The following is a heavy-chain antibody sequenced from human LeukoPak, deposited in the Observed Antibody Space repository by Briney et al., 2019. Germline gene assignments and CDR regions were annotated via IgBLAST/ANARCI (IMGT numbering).Heavy chain of an antibody. CDR1: GGSISSSSYY. J-gene: IGHJ4*02. V-gene: IGHV4-39*07. CDR3: ARPGKRGVYGEPNVGDY. Sequence: SETLSLTCTVSGGSISSSSYYWGWIRQPPGKGLEWIGSIYYSGRTYYNPSLKSRVTISVDTSKNQFSLKLSSVTAADTAVYYCARPGKRGVYGEPNVGDYWGQGTLVTVSS. CDR2: IYYSGRT. D-gene: IGHD3-10*01.